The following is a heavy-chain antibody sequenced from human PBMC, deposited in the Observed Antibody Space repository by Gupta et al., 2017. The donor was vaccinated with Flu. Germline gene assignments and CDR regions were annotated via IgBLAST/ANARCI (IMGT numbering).Heavy chain of an antibody. CDR3: AMPSSRYSGSYYFFDY. CDR2: INPHSGAS. Sequence: HWVRQAPGQGLEWMGRINPHSGASNYPQKFQGRVTMTRDTSISTVYMELSGLRSDDTAVYYCAMPSSRYSGSYYFFDYWGQGTLVTVSS. V-gene: IGHV1-2*06. D-gene: IGHD1-26*01. J-gene: IGHJ4*02.